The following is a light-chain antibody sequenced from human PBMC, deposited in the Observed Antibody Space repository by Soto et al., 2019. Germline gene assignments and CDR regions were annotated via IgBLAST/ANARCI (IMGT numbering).Light chain of an antibody. CDR3: QQLNSYPRT. V-gene: IGKV1-9*01. J-gene: IGKJ5*01. CDR2: AAS. Sequence: DIQLTQSPSFLSASVGDRVTITCRASQGISSYLAWYQQKPGKAPKLLINAASTLQSGVPSRFSGSGSGTEFTLTISSLQPEDFATYYCQQLNSYPRTFGQGTRL. CDR1: QGISSY.